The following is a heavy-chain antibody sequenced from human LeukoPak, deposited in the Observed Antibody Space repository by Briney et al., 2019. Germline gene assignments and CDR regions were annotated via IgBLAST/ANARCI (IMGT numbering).Heavy chain of an antibody. Sequence: GAAVEVSWRTSGFTFTSSAEQWVRQACGQRLEWIGWIFVGRGNTNYAQKFQERVTITRDMSTSTAYMELSSLRSKDTAVYYCAAGNYGSSWYAKFDYWGQGTLVTVSS. CDR1: GFTFTSSA. J-gene: IGHJ4*02. CDR3: AAGNYGSSWYAKFDY. CDR2: IFVGRGNT. D-gene: IGHD6-13*01. V-gene: IGHV1-58*01.